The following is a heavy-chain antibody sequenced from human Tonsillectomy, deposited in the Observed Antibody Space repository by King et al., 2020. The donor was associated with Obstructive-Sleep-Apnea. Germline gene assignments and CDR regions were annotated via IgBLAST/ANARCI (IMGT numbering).Heavy chain of an antibody. D-gene: IGHD3-10*01. CDR3: ARGLITMVRGVDNWFDP. CDR2: IYYSGST. Sequence: QLQESGPGLVKPSETLSLTCTVSGGSISSSSYYWGWIRQPPGKGLEWIGSIYYSGSTYYNPSLKSRFTISVDTSKNQFSLKLSSVTAADTAVYYCARGLITMVRGVDNWFDPWGQGTLVTVSS. J-gene: IGHJ5*02. V-gene: IGHV4-39*01. CDR1: GGSISSSSYY.